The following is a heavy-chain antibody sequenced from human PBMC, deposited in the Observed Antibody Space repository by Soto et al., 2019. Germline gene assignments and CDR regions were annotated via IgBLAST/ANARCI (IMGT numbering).Heavy chain of an antibody. J-gene: IGHJ4*02. D-gene: IGHD2-15*01. CDR2: IKSKTDGGTT. Sequence: PGGSLRLSCAASGFTFSNAWMSWVRQAPGKGLEWVGRIKSKTDGGTTDYAAPVKGRFTISRDDSKNTLYLQMNSLKTEDTAVYYCTLLPGYCSGGSCYLDPYFDYWGQGTLVTVSS. CDR3: TLLPGYCSGGSCYLDPYFDY. CDR1: GFTFSNAW. V-gene: IGHV3-15*01.